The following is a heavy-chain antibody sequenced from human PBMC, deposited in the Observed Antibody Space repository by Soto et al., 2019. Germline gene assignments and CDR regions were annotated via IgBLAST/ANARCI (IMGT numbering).Heavy chain of an antibody. V-gene: IGHV3-21*01. Sequence: GGSLRLSCAASGFTFSSYSMNWVRQAPGKGLEWVSSMSGSSSYIYYADSVKGRFTISRDNTKNSLYLQMNSLRAEDTAIYYCAKEGSDWSDYYYGMDVWGQGTTVTVSS. CDR3: AKEGSDWSDYYYGMDV. CDR2: MSGSSSYI. J-gene: IGHJ6*02. CDR1: GFTFSSYS. D-gene: IGHD1-26*01.